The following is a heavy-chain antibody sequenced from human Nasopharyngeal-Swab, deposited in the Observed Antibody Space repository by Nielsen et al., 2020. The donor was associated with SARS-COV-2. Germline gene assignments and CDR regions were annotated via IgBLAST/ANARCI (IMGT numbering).Heavy chain of an antibody. CDR2: IYYSGST. J-gene: IGHJ4*02. CDR1: GGSISSSSYY. D-gene: IGHD3-10*01. Sequence: SETLSLTCTVSGGSISSSSYYWGWIRQPPGKGLEWIGSIYYSGSTYYNPSLKGRVTISVDTSKNQFSLKLSSVTAADTAVYYCARVDNYYGSGDYWGQGTLVTVSS. CDR3: ARVDNYYGSGDY. V-gene: IGHV4-39*07.